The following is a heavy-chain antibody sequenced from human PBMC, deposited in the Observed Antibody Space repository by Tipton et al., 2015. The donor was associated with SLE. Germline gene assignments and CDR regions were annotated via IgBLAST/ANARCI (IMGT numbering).Heavy chain of an antibody. J-gene: IGHJ3*02. CDR2: IYTSWST. D-gene: IGHD2-2*01. CDR1: GGYISSGSYY. V-gene: IGHV4-61*02. Sequence: TLSLTCTVSGGYISSGSYYWSWIRQPAGKGLEWIGRIYTSWSTNYNPSHKRRVTISVDTSKNQFSLKLSSVTAADTAVYYGARERGSIVVVPAVGNAFDIWGQGTMVTVSS. CDR3: ARERGSIVVVPAVGNAFDI.